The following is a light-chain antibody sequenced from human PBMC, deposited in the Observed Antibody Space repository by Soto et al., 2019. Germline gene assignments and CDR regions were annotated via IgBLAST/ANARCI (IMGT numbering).Light chain of an antibody. Sequence: QSVLTQPASVSGSPGQSITISCTGTSSDVGGYNYVSWYQQHPGKAPKLIIYEVSKRPPGVPDRFSGSKSGNTASLSVSGLQAEDDGDYYCSSYAGSNIYVFGTGTKVTVL. J-gene: IGLJ1*01. V-gene: IGLV2-8*01. CDR2: EVS. CDR1: SSDVGGYNY. CDR3: SSYAGSNIYV.